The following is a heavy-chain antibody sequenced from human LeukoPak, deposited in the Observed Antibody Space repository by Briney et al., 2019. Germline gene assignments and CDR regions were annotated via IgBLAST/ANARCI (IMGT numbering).Heavy chain of an antibody. Sequence: PGGSLRLSCAASGFTFSSYEMNWVREAPGKGLEWVSYISSSGSTIYYADSVKGGFTISRDNAKNSLYLQMNSLRAEDTAVYYCARDGTVVVPAAVIFDYWGQGTLVTVSS. D-gene: IGHD2-2*01. CDR2: ISSSGSTI. J-gene: IGHJ4*02. CDR3: ARDGTVVVPAAVIFDY. V-gene: IGHV3-48*03. CDR1: GFTFSSYE.